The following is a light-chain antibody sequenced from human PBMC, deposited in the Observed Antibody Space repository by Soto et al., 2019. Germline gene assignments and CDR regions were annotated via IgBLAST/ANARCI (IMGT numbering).Light chain of an antibody. Sequence: DIQMTQSPSTLSASVGDRVTITCRASQSISGWLAWYQQKPGKAPKLLIYDVSSLESGVPSRFSGSGFGTEFTLAISSLQPDDFATYYCQQYNSYPWTFGQGTKVDIK. J-gene: IGKJ1*01. CDR1: QSISGW. CDR3: QQYNSYPWT. V-gene: IGKV1-5*01. CDR2: DVS.